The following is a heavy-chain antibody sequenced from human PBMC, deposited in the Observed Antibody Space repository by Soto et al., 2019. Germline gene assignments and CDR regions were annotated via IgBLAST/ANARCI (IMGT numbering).Heavy chain of an antibody. CDR3: ARDYDVNTAVDYWYFDL. J-gene: IGHJ2*01. V-gene: IGHV4-4*07. CDR1: GGSITNHY. D-gene: IGHD5-18*01. Sequence: QVQLQESGPRLVTPSETLTLTCSVSGGSITNHYWGWIRQPPGKGLEFIGRIYPSGRAHYNPSLQDRVNMSVDTSKNQFSLKVNSVTAADTAIYYCARDYDVNTAVDYWYFDLWGRGTLVTVSS. CDR2: IYPSGRA.